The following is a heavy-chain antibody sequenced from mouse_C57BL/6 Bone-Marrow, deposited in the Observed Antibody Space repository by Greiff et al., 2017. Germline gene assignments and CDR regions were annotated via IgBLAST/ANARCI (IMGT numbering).Heavy chain of an antibody. J-gene: IGHJ3*01. CDR3: ASSSYYYGSSRAY. CDR1: GYSFTSYY. D-gene: IGHD1-1*01. V-gene: IGHV1-66*01. Sequence: QVQLQQSGPELVKPGASVKISCKASGYSFTSYYIHWVKQRPGQGLEWIGWIYPGSGNTTYNEKFKGKATLTADTSSSTAYMQLSSLTSEDSAVYYCASSSYYYGSSRAYWGQGTMVTVSA. CDR2: IYPGSGNT.